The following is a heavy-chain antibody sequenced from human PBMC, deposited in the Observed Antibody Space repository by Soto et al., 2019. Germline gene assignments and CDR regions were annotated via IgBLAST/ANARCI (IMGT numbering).Heavy chain of an antibody. V-gene: IGHV1-18*01. CDR2: ISAYNGNT. CDR1: GYTCTSYG. CDR3: ARRWGLHLRYYYGMDV. J-gene: IGHJ6*02. Sequence: QVQLVQSGAEVKKPGASVKVSCKASGYTCTSYGISWVRQAPGQGLEWMGGISAYNGNTNYAQKLQGRVTMTQDTPTSTAHMELRSLRSDDTAVYYCARRWGLHLRYYYGMDVWGQGTTFTVSS. D-gene: IGHD2-15*01.